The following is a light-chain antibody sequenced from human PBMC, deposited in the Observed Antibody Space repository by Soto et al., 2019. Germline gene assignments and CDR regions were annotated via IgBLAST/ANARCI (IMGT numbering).Light chain of an antibody. CDR2: EVS. J-gene: IGLJ1*01. CDR3: SSYTNINTRACV. Sequence: QSALTQPASVSGSPGQSITISCTGTSSDVGNYKYVSWYQQHPGKAPKLMIYEVSNRPSGVSNRFSGSKSGNTASLTISGLQAEDETDYYCSSYTNINTRACVFGTGTKLTVL. CDR1: SSDVGNYKY. V-gene: IGLV2-14*01.